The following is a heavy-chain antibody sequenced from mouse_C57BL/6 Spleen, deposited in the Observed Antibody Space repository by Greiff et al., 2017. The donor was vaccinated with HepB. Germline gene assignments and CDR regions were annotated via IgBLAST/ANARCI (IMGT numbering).Heavy chain of an antibody. CDR3: TEGGPDYSKGMDY. V-gene: IGHV1-15*01. CDR1: GYTFTDYE. J-gene: IGHJ4*01. D-gene: IGHD2-5*01. Sequence: VQLQQSGAELVRPGASVTLSCKASGYTFTDYEMHWVKQTPVHGLEWIGAIDPETGGTAYNQKFKGKAILTADKSSSTAYMELRSLTSEDSAVYYCTEGGPDYSKGMDYWGQGTSVTVSS. CDR2: IDPETGGT.